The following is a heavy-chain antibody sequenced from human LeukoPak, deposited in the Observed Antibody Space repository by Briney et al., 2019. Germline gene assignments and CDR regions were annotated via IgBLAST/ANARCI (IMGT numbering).Heavy chain of an antibody. Sequence: PGGSLRLSCAASGFTFSDYYMTWIRQAPGKGLEWVAFIRYDGSNKYYADSVKGRFTISRDNSKNTLYLQMNSLRAEDTAVYYCAKGYWSGYSFDNWFDPWGQGTLVTVSS. CDR1: GFTFSDYY. CDR2: IRYDGSNK. D-gene: IGHD3-3*01. CDR3: AKGYWSGYSFDNWFDP. V-gene: IGHV3-30*02. J-gene: IGHJ5*02.